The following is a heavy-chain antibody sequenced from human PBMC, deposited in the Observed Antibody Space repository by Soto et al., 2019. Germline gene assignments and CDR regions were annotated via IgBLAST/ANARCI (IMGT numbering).Heavy chain of an antibody. CDR1: GYTFTSYG. D-gene: IGHD2-2*01. J-gene: IGHJ4*02. V-gene: IGHV1-18*01. Sequence: QVQLVQSGAEVKKPGASVKVSCKASGYTFTSYGITWVRQAPGQGLEWMGWISACNGNTNYAQKLQGRVTMTTDTSTGTADMELRRLRSDDTAVYYWAIGETVVDYWGQGTLGTVAS. CDR2: ISACNGNT. CDR3: AIGETVVDY.